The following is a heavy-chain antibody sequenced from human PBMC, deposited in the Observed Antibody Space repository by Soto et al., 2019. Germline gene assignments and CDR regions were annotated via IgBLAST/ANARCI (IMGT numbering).Heavy chain of an antibody. CDR1: GYTFTRYY. CDR3: ARDWAAAGDYYYYGMDV. V-gene: IGHV1-46*01. CDR2: INPSGGST. D-gene: IGHD6-13*01. Sequence: GASVKVSCKASGYTFTRYYMHWVRQAPGQGLEWMGIINPSGGSTSYAQKFQGRVTMTRDTSTSTVYMELSSLRSEDTAVYYCARDWAAAGDYYYYGMDVWGQGTTVTVSS. J-gene: IGHJ6*02.